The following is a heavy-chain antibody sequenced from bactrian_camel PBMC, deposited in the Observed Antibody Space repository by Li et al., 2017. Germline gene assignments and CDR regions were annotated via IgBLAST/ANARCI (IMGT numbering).Heavy chain of an antibody. CDR1: GYKFSSCG. CDR2: IRGDGST. J-gene: IGHJ4*01. D-gene: IGHD2*01. V-gene: IGHV3S53*01. Sequence: VQLVESGGGSVQAGGSLKLSCVASGYKFSSCGMGWYRQAPNNECELVSSIRGDGSTTYADSAKGRFTISQDSAKKTTYLIMNSLQPDDTAQYYCAARSTFGLWYRDSEYNYWGQGTQVTVS. CDR3: AARSTFGLWYRDSEYNY.